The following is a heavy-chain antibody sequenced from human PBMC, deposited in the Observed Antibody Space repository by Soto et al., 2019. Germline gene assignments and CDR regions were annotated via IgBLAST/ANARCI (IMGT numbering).Heavy chain of an antibody. V-gene: IGHV1-8*01. D-gene: IGHD3-3*01. CDR2: MNPNSGNT. J-gene: IGHJ6*03. Sequence: GASVKVSCKASGYTFTSYDINWVRQATRQGLEWMGWMNPNSGNTGYAQKFQGRVTMTRNTSISTAYMELSSLRSEDTAVYYCARNEHYDFWSGYTGLYYYYYYMDVWGKGTTVTVSS. CDR3: ARNEHYDFWSGYTGLYYYYYYMDV. CDR1: GYTFTSYD.